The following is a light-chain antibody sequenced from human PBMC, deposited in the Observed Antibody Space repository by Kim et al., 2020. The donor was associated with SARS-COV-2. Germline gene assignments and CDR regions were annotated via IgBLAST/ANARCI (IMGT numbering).Light chain of an antibody. CDR2: GAS. V-gene: IGKV3-15*01. Sequence: GSPGERATLSCRASQSVSSNLAWYQQKPGQAPRLLIYGASTRATGIPARFSGSGSGTEFTLTISSLQSEDFAVYYCQQYNNWPVGFGQGTKVDIK. J-gene: IGKJ1*01. CDR1: QSVSSN. CDR3: QQYNNWPVG.